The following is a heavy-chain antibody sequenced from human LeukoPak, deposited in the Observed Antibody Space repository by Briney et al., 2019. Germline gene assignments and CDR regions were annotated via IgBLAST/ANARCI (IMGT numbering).Heavy chain of an antibody. D-gene: IGHD5-24*01. J-gene: IGHJ4*02. CDR2: ISYDGSNK. Sequence: GRSLRLSCAASGFTFSSYGMHWVRQAPGKGLEWVAVISYDGSNKYYADSVKGRFTISRDNSKNTLYLQMNSLRAEDTAVYYCTRPRDGYNYPGYWGQGTLVTVSS. CDR3: TRPRDGYNYPGY. V-gene: IGHV3-30*03. CDR1: GFTFSSYG.